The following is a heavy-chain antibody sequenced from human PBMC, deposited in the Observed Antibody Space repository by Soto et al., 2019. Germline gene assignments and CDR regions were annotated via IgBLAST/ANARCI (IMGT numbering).Heavy chain of an antibody. CDR3: VGGQYYVES. CDR2: ISYDGSDK. D-gene: IGHD1-26*01. J-gene: IGHJ5*01. CDR1: GFPFTSYG. Sequence: QVQLVESGGGVVQPGRSLRLSCAASGFPFTSYGMHWVREGPDKGLEWVAIISYDGSDKYYADSVKGRFTISRDNSKNTLDLEVNGVRSQVQALHYGVGGQYYVESRGHGTMVIVSS. V-gene: IGHV3-30*03.